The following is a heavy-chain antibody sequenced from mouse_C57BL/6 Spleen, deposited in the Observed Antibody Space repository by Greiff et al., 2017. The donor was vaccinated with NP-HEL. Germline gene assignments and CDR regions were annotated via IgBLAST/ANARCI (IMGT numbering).Heavy chain of an antibody. D-gene: IGHD2-4*01. CDR3: ARSKYDYDSYAMDY. CDR2: INPNNGGT. J-gene: IGHJ4*01. V-gene: IGHV1-26*01. Sequence: EVQLQQSGPELVKPGASVKISCKASGYTFTDYYMNWVKQSHGKSLEWIGDINPNNGGTSYNQKFKGKATLTVDKSSSTAYMELRSLTSEDSAVYYCARSKYDYDSYAMDYWGQGTSVTVSS. CDR1: GYTFTDYY.